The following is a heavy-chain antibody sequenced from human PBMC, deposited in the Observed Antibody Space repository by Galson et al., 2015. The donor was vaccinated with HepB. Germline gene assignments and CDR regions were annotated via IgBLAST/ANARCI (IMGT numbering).Heavy chain of an antibody. CDR1: GFTFSNAW. J-gene: IGHJ3*02. V-gene: IGHV3-15*07. D-gene: IGHD3-3*01. CDR3: TTDGQPVYYDFWSGYYTGNAFDI. Sequence: SLRLSCAASGFTFSNAWMNWVRQAPGKGLEWVGRIKSKTDGGTTDYAAPVKGRFTISRDDSKNTLYLQMNSLKTEDTAVYYCTTDGQPVYYDFWSGYYTGNAFDIWGQGTMVTVSS. CDR2: IKSKTDGGTT.